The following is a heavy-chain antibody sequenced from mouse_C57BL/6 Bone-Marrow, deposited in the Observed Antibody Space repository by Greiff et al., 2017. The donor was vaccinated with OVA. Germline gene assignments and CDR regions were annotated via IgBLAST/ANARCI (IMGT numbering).Heavy chain of an antibody. V-gene: IGHV14-1*01. J-gene: IGHJ2*01. D-gene: IGHD1-1*01. CDR3: TLYYYGSSYDY. Sequence: EVQLQQSGAELVRPGASVKLSCTASGFNIKDYYMHWVKQRPEQGLEWIGRIDPEDGDTEYAPKFQGKATLTADKSSNTAYLQLSSLTSEDTAVYYCTLYYYGSSYDYWGQGTTLTVSS. CDR2: IDPEDGDT. CDR1: GFNIKDYY.